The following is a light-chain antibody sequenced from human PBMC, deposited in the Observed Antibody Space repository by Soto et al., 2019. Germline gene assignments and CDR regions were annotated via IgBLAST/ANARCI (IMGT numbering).Light chain of an antibody. CDR2: DAS. J-gene: IGKJ2*01. Sequence: DIQMTQSPSTLSASVGDIVTITCRASQTISSWLAWYQQKPGKAPDLLIYDASSLQDGVPSRFSGRGSGTEFTLTISSLQPDDFATYFCQQYITFPYTFGQGTKLEIK. V-gene: IGKV1-5*01. CDR3: QQYITFPYT. CDR1: QTISSW.